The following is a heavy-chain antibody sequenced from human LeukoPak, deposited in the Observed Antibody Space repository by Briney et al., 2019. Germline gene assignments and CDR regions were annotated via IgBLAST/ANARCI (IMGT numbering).Heavy chain of an antibody. Sequence: ASVKVSCKASGYTFTSYYMHWVRQAPGQGLEWMGIINPSGGSTSYAQKFQGRVTMTRDMSTSTVYMELSSLRSEDTAVYYCARGGPAARLITFEGVTDYWGQGTLVTVSS. D-gene: IGHD3-16*01. J-gene: IGHJ4*02. V-gene: IGHV1-46*01. CDR1: GYTFTSYY. CDR2: INPSGGST. CDR3: ARGGPAARLITFEGVTDY.